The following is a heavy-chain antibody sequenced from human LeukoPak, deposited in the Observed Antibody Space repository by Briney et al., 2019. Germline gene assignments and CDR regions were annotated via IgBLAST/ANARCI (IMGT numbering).Heavy chain of an antibody. D-gene: IGHD6-19*01. CDR1: GYTFTNYD. CDR2: RNPNSWNR. J-gene: IGHJ4*02. Sequence: ASVKVSCKASGYTFTNYDINGVRQGTGQGLEWIGLRNPNSWNRGFAQKFQDRVTMTRDTSISTVYMELSSLRSEDPAVYYCARRAGSVYQSSGYYYFDYWSQGTLVTVSS. CDR3: ARRAGSVYQSSGYYYFDY. V-gene: IGHV1-8*01.